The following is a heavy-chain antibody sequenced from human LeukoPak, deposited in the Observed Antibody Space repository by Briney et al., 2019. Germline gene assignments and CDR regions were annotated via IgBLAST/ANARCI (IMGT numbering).Heavy chain of an antibody. J-gene: IGHJ4*02. V-gene: IGHV3-23*01. CDR2: ISGSGGST. D-gene: IGHD3-22*01. CDR3: AKDPVGYDSSGYFAILFDY. CDR1: GFTFSSYA. Sequence: GGSLRLSCAASGFTFSSYAMSWVRQAPGKGLEWVSAISGSGGSTYYADSVKGRFTISRGNSKNTLYLQMNSLRAEDTAVYYCAKDPVGYDSSGYFAILFDYWGQGTLVTVSS.